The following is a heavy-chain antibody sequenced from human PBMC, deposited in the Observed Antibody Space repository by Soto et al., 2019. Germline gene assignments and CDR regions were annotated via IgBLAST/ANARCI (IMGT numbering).Heavy chain of an antibody. J-gene: IGHJ5*02. CDR3: VIGEQYRGRIFHP. CDR1: GDSVSSNSAG. CDR2: TYYRSKWYY. Sequence: SQTLSLTCAITGDSVSSNSAGWSWVRQSPSRGLEWLGRTYYRSKWYYEYAVSVGGRITIKPDTSKNQYSMQLNSVTPEDTAVYFCVIGEQYRGRIFHPWGQGTLATVSS. V-gene: IGHV6-1*01. D-gene: IGHD1-26*01.